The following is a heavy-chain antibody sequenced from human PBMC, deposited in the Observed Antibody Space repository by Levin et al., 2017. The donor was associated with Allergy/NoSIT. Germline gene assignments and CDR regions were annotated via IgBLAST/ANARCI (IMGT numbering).Heavy chain of an antibody. D-gene: IGHD2-15*01. J-gene: IGHJ6*02. Sequence: SCTVSGGSISSSSYYWGWIRQPPGKGLEWIGSIYYSGSTYYNPSLKSRVTISVDTSKNQFSLKLSSVTAADTAVYYCARDLGIRSGMDVWGQGTTVTVSS. CDR3: ARDLGIRSGMDV. CDR2: IYYSGST. CDR1: GGSISSSSYY. V-gene: IGHV4-39*07.